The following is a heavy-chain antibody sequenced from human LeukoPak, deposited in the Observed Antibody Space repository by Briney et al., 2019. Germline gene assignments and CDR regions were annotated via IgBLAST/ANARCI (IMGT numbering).Heavy chain of an antibody. CDR3: ATDLRRGNYEWLVLR. CDR2: FDPEDGET. J-gene: IGHJ4*02. CDR1: GYTLTELS. V-gene: IGHV1-24*01. Sequence: ASVKVSCKVSGYTLTELSVHWVRQAPGKGLEWMGGFDPEDGETIYAQKFQGRVTMTEDTSTDTAYMELSSLRSEDTAVYYCATDLRRGNYEWLVLRWGQGTLVTVSS. D-gene: IGHD6-19*01.